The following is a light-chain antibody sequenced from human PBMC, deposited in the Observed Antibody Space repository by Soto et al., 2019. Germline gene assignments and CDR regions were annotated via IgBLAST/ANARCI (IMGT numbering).Light chain of an antibody. CDR1: QSISSS. J-gene: IGKJ4*01. V-gene: IGKV3D-15*01. CDR2: DAS. Sequence: EIMCTQCTPPASVSPVREDSLCCGASQSISSSLGWYQQNPGQDPRLLIYDASSRATGVPARLSGSGSGTELTLTICSLQLDDFATYYCKHENSKPQTFGGGAIVDIK. CDR3: KHENSKPQT.